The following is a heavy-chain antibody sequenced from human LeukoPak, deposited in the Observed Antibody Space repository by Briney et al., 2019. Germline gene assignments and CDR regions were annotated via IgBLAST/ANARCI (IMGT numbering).Heavy chain of an antibody. V-gene: IGHV1-2*02. J-gene: IGHJ4*02. CDR1: EYTFSVYH. CDR3: GRDRHWNQGNFDY. Sequence: ASVKVSCKASEYTFSVYHIHWVRLAPGQGLEWMAWINPNSGDTNYAQKFQGRVTMTRDTSIGTAYMELNRLTYDDTAVYYCGRDRHWNQGNFDYWGQGTLVTVSS. D-gene: IGHD1-1*01. CDR2: INPNSGDT.